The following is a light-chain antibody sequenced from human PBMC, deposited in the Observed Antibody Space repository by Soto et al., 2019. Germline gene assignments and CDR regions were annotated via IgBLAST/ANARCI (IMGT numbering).Light chain of an antibody. CDR1: QSISSW. Sequence: RSSRILSSSVKDKVTITCRASQSISSWLAWYQPKQGKAPKLLIYNASSLERGVPSRFSGSGSGTEFTLTISSLQPDDFATYYCQQYNSYRTFGQGTKV. CDR3: QQYNSYRT. CDR2: NAS. V-gene: IGKV1-5*01. J-gene: IGKJ1*01.